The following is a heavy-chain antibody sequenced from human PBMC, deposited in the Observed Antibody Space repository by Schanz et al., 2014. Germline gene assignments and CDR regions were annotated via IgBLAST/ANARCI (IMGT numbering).Heavy chain of an antibody. J-gene: IGHJ5*02. Sequence: EVQLLESGGGLVQPGGSLRLSCSASTFTFDHYAMTWVRQAPGKGLEWVAAVSSRSDEIKYADSVKGRFTISRDNAKNSLFLHMNSLRAEDTAVYYCVRDILHRVYDSGSPWGQGTLVTVSS. CDR2: VSSRSDEI. CDR1: TFTFDHYA. CDR3: VRDILHRVYDSGSP. D-gene: IGHD3-10*01. V-gene: IGHV3-23*05.